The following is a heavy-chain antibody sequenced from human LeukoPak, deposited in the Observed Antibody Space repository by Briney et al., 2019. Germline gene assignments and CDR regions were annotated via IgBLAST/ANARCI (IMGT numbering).Heavy chain of an antibody. CDR1: GFTFSSYG. CDR2: IRYDGSNK. D-gene: IGHD3-9*01. CDR3: AKVDSTDPFYYYYYMDV. V-gene: IGHV3-30*02. J-gene: IGHJ6*03. Sequence: GGSLRLSCAASGFTFSSYGMHWVRQAPGKGLEWVAFIRYDGSNKYYADSVKGRFTTSRDNSKNTLYLQMNSLRAEDTAVYYCAKVDSTDPFYYYYYMDVWGKGTTVTVSS.